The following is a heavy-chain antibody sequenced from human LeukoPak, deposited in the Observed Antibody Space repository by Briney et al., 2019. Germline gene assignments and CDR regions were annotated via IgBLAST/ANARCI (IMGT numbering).Heavy chain of an antibody. D-gene: IGHD2-2*02. J-gene: IGHJ6*03. CDR1: GFTFSSYW. V-gene: IGHV3-7*01. CDR3: AREGPLYANATYYYYYYMDV. CDR2: IKQDGSEK. Sequence: PGGSLRLSCAASGFTFSSYWMSWVRQAPGKGLDWVANIKQDGSEKYYVDSVKGRFTISRDNAKNSLYLQMNSLRAEDTAVYYCAREGPLYANATYYYYYYMDVWGKGTTVTVSS.